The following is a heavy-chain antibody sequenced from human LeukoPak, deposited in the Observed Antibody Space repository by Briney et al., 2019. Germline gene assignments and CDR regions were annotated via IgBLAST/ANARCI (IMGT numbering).Heavy chain of an antibody. CDR1: GGSISSYY. CDR2: IYTSGST. CDR3: ARRGSQVSFDY. J-gene: IGHJ4*02. V-gene: IGHV4-4*09. Sequence: SETLSLTCTVSGGSISSYYWSWIRQPPGKGLEWIGYIYTSGSTNYNPSLKSRVTISVDTSKNQFSLKLSSVTAADTAVYYCARRGSQVSFDYWGQGTLVTVSS. D-gene: IGHD3-16*01.